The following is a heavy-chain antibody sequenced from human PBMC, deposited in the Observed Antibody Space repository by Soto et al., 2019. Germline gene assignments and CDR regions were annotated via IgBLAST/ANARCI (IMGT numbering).Heavy chain of an antibody. CDR3: ARGRYCTSISCYGHDAFDI. J-gene: IGHJ3*02. Sequence: GGSLRLSCAVSGFIFSSYSMNWVRQAPGKGLEWVAYISSSSATTYDADSVKGRFTISRDNAKSSLFLQMSSLRAEDTAVYYCARGRYCTSISCYGHDAFDIWGQGTVVTVSS. CDR1: GFIFSSYS. V-gene: IGHV3-48*04. D-gene: IGHD2-2*01. CDR2: ISSSSATT.